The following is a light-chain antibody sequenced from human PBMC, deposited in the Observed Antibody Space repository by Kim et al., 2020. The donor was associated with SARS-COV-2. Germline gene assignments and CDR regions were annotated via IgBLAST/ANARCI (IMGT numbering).Light chain of an antibody. V-gene: IGKV3-20*01. Sequence: PGKRAPLSCRASQTVSTTPLAWYQKKPGQAPRLLIYAASTRATGIPDRFSGGGSGTDFTLTITRLEPEDFAVYYCQQYGGSATFGGGTKVDIK. J-gene: IGKJ4*01. CDR1: QTVSTTP. CDR3: QQYGGSAT. CDR2: AAS.